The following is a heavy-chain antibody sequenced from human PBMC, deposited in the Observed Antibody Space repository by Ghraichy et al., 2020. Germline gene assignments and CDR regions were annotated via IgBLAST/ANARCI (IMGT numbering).Heavy chain of an antibody. V-gene: IGHV1-69*13. CDR1: GGTFSSYA. CDR2: IIPIFGTA. CDR3: ARDGPSGYQFFDP. Sequence: SVKVSCKASGGTFSSYAISWVRQAPGQGLEWMGGIIPIFGTANYAQKFQGRVTITADESTSTAYMELSSLRSEDTAVYYCARDGPSGYQFFDPWGQGTLVTVSS. J-gene: IGHJ5*02. D-gene: IGHD3-22*01.